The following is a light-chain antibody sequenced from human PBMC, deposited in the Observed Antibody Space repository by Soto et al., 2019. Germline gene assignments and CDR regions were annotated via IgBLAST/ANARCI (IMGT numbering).Light chain of an antibody. CDR2: DAS. V-gene: IGKV1-33*01. Sequence: DIQMTQSPSSLSASVGDRVTITFQASQNINNYLNWYQQKPGRAPKLLIYDASNLEAGVPSRFRGSGSGTDFTFTTSRLQPEDIATYYCQQYENLPTFGQGTRLEI. CDR1: QNINNY. J-gene: IGKJ5*01. CDR3: QQYENLPT.